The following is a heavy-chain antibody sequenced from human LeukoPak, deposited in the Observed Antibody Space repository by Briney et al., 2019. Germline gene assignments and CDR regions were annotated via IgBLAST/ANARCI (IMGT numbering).Heavy chain of an antibody. V-gene: IGHV4-39*01. CDR3: ARLVDSAVSFDY. D-gene: IGHD5-18*01. CDR2: IYYSGST. J-gene: IGHJ4*02. CDR1: GGSISSSSYY. Sequence: SETLSLTCTVSGGSISSSSYYWGWIRQPPGKGLEWIGSIYYSGSTYYNPSLKGRVTLSVDTSKNQFSLKLSSVTAADTAVYYCARLVDSAVSFDYWGQGTLVTVSS.